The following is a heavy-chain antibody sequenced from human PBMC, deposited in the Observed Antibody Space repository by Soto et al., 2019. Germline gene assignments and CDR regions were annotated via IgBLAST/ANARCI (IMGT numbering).Heavy chain of an antibody. J-gene: IGHJ4*02. Sequence: QVQLVESGGGVVQPGRSLRLSCAASGFTFSSYGMHWVRQAPGKGLEWVAVISYDGSNKYYADSVKGRFTISRDNSKNTLYLQMNSLRAEDTAVYYCAKEKRQWLANYYFDYWGQGTLVTVSS. CDR1: GFTFSSYG. V-gene: IGHV3-30*18. CDR2: ISYDGSNK. D-gene: IGHD6-19*01. CDR3: AKEKRQWLANYYFDY.